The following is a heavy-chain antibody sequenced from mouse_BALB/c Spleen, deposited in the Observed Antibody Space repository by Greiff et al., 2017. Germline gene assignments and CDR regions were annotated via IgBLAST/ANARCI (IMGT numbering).Heavy chain of an antibody. CDR2: ISYSGST. J-gene: IGHJ4*01. D-gene: IGHD1-2*01. V-gene: IGHV3-8*02. CDR3: ARYRDYYGYDAMDY. CDR1: GDSITSGY. Sequence: VQLKESGPSLVKPSQTLSLTCSVTGDSITSGYWNWIRKFPGNKLEYMGYISYSGSTYYNPSLKSRISITRDTSKNQYYLQLNSVTTEDTATYYCARYRDYYGYDAMDYWGQGTSVTVSS.